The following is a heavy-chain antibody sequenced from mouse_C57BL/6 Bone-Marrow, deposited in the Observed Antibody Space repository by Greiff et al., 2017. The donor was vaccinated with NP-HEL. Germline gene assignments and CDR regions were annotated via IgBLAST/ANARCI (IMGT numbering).Heavy chain of an antibody. V-gene: IGHV5-12*01. D-gene: IGHD1-1*01. CDR3: ARHYLYEAMDY. CDR1: GFTFSDYY. CDR2: ISNGGGST. J-gene: IGHJ4*01. Sequence: EVQLVESGGGLVQPGGSLKLSCAASGFTFSDYYMYWVRQTPEKRLEWVAYISNGGGSTYYPDTVKGRFTISRDNAKNTLYLQMSRLKSEDTAMDYCARHYLYEAMDYWGQGTSVTVSS.